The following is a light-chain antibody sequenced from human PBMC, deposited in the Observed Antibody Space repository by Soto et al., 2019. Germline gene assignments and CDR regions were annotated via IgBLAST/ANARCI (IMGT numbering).Light chain of an antibody. Sequence: EIVLTQSPGTLSLSPAERATLSCRSSQSVSSSYLAWYQQKPGQAPRLLIYGASTRASGIPDRFSGSGSGTDFTLTISSLQPEDFATYYCQQSYSTPWTFGQGTKVDIK. CDR2: GAS. CDR3: QQSYSTPWT. J-gene: IGKJ1*01. CDR1: QSVSSSY. V-gene: IGKV3-20*01.